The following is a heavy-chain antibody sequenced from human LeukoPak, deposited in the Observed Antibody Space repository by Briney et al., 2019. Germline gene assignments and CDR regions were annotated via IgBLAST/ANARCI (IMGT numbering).Heavy chain of an antibody. J-gene: IGHJ6*02. Sequence: GGSLRLSCSASGFPFSSYAMHWVRQAPGKGLEYVSAISDSGGSTYYADSVKGRFTISRDNSKNTLYLQMSSLRAEDTAVYFFVRGYSFGPYDMYVWGPGTTVTVSS. CDR2: ISDSGGST. CDR3: VRGYSFGPYDMYV. D-gene: IGHD2-15*01. CDR1: GFPFSSYA. V-gene: IGHV3-64D*09.